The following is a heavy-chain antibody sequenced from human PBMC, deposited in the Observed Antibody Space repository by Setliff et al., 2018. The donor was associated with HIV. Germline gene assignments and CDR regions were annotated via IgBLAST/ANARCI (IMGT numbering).Heavy chain of an antibody. CDR2: IYPGHSDT. CDR1: GYSFATYW. Sequence: GESLKISCKGSGYSFATYWIGWVRQMPGKGLEWVGIIYPGHSDTRYSPSFQGQVTILADKSISTAYLQWSSLKASDTAMYYCAGQEVGTPPFYFDYWGRGTLVTVSS. D-gene: IGHD1-1*01. CDR3: AGQEVGTPPFYFDY. V-gene: IGHV5-51*01. J-gene: IGHJ4*02.